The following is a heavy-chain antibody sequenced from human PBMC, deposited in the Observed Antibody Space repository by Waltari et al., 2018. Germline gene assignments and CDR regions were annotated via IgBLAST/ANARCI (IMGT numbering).Heavy chain of an antibody. CDR1: GDTVSELS. V-gene: IGHV1-24*01. D-gene: IGHD4-17*01. Sequence: QVQLLQSGAEVKKPGASVKVSCKVSGDTVSELSIPWVRQAPGKGLEWMGGFDPEHGEIISAQKFQGRLTLTEDTSTDTAYMELSSLRSEDTAVYYCTIYRDGDYVSLGFDPWGQGTLVTVSS. J-gene: IGHJ5*02. CDR2: FDPEHGEI. CDR3: TIYRDGDYVSLGFDP.